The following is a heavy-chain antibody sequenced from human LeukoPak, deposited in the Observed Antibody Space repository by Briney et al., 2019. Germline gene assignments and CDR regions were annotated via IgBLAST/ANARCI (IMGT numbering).Heavy chain of an antibody. D-gene: IGHD2-15*01. Sequence: GGSLRLSCAVSGLTFSSAWMSWVRQAPGNGLEWVGRLKSKTDGGAIDYAAPVKGRFTISRDDSKNMLWLQMNSLKTEDTAVYFCTTEGYCSGGNWCSFDYWGQGTLVTVSS. J-gene: IGHJ4*02. V-gene: IGHV3-15*01. CDR2: LKSKTDGGAI. CDR1: GLTFSSAW. CDR3: TTEGYCSGGNWCSFDY.